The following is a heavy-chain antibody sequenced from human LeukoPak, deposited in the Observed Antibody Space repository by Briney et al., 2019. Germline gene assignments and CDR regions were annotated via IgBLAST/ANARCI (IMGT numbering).Heavy chain of an antibody. Sequence: ASVKVFCKASGGTFSSYAISWVRQAPGQGLEWMGGIIPIFGTANYAQKFQGRVTITADESTSTAYMELSSLRSEDTAVYYCASGSSGWTYDSPRSYYYGMDVWGQGTTVTVSS. CDR2: IIPIFGTA. V-gene: IGHV1-69*01. CDR3: ASGSSGWTYDSPRSYYYGMDV. D-gene: IGHD6-19*01. J-gene: IGHJ6*02. CDR1: GGTFSSYA.